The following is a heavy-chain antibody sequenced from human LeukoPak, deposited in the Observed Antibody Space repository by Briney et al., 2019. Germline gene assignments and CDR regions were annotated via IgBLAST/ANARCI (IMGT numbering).Heavy chain of an antibody. D-gene: IGHD6-13*01. CDR3: ARDVSSWLDS. CDR1: GGSISSYY. CDR2: IYYSGST. V-gene: IGHV4-59*01. J-gene: IGHJ4*02. Sequence: SETLSLTSTVSGGSISSYYWSWIRQLPGKGLEWIGYIYYSGSTNYNPSLKSRVTISEDTSKNQFSLKLSSVTAADTAVYYCARDVSSWLDSWGQGTLVTVSS.